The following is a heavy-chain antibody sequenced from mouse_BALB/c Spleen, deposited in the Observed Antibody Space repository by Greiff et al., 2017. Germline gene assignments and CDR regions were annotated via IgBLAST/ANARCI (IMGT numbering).Heavy chain of an antibody. CDR1: GYTFTSYT. Sequence: QVQLKQSGAELARPGASVKMSCKASGYTFTSYTMHWVKQRPGQGLEWIGYINPSSGYTNYNQKFKDKATLTADKSSSTAYMQLSSLTSEDSAVYYCARGGLGTFYFDYWGQGTTLTVSS. CDR3: ARGGLGTFYFDY. J-gene: IGHJ2*01. V-gene: IGHV1-4*01. D-gene: IGHD4-1*01. CDR2: INPSSGYT.